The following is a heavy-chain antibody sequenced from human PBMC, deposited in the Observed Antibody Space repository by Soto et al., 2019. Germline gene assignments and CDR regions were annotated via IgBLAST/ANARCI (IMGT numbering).Heavy chain of an antibody. Sequence: SETLSLTCSVSGGSISGSYWSWIRQSPGKGLEWLGYVYYTGSTNYSPSLRSRVSISVDTSKNEFSLRLSSVTAADTAVYFCARSVAVPGAHIDYWGRGTQVTVSS. CDR1: GGSISGSY. CDR2: VYYTGST. D-gene: IGHD6-19*01. J-gene: IGHJ4*02. V-gene: IGHV4-59*01. CDR3: ARSVAVPGAHIDY.